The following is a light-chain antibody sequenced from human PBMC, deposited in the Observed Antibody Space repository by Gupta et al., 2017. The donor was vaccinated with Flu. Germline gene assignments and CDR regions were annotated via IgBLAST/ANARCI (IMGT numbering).Light chain of an antibody. J-gene: IGKJ2*03. V-gene: IGKV1-33*01. CDR3: QHDGDLPYS. Sequence: DIQMTQSPSSLSASIGDRVTITCQASQDINNYLNWYQQKPGKAPELLIFDASNLEDGVPSRFSGSGFGTEFTFTISSLQSGEFATYYCQHDGDLPYSFGQGTKVEMK. CDR2: DAS. CDR1: QDINNY.